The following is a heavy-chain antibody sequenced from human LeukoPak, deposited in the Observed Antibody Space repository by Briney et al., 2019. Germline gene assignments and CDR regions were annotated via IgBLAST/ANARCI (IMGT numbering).Heavy chain of an antibody. CDR3: AKPELLWFGEFNYDY. D-gene: IGHD3-10*01. V-gene: IGHV3-30*02. CDR1: GFTFSIYR. Sequence: GVSLRLSCAASGFTFSIYRMHWVRQAPGKGLEGVAYIRYHGRNRYYPEAVKRRFTISSDNYKNTLYLQMNSLGAEDTAVYYCAKPELLWFGEFNYDYWGQGTLVTVSS. CDR2: IRYHGRNR. J-gene: IGHJ4*02.